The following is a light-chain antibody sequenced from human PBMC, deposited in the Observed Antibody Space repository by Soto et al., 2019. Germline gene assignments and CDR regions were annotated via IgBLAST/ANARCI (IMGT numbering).Light chain of an antibody. CDR3: CSYAGSSTLYV. V-gene: IGLV2-23*01. Sequence: QSVLTQPASVSGFLEQSTTIPAPGTSSVVGSYNLVSWYQQHPGKAPKLMIYEGSKRPSGVSNRFSGSKSGNTASLTISGLQAEDEADYYCCSYAGSSTLYVFGTGTKVTVL. CDR1: SSVVGSYNL. CDR2: EGS. J-gene: IGLJ1*01.